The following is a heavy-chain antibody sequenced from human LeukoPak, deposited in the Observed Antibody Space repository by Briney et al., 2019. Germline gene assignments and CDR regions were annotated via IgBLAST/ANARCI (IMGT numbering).Heavy chain of an antibody. D-gene: IGHD1-26*01. V-gene: IGHV1-8*03. CDR1: GYTFTSYD. Sequence: ASVKVSCKASGYTFTSYDINWVRRATGQGLEWMGWMNPNSGNTGYAQKFQGRVTITRNTSISTAYMELSSLRSEDTAVYYCARVRGSYYYYYMDVWGKGTTVTVSS. CDR3: ARVRGSYYYYYMDV. CDR2: MNPNSGNT. J-gene: IGHJ6*03.